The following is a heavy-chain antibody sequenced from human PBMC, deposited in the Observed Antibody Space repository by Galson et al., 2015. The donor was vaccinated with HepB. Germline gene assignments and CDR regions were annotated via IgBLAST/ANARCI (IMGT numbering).Heavy chain of an antibody. D-gene: IGHD5-24*01. V-gene: IGHV1-69*04. CDR1: GGTFSSYA. CDR2: IIPILGIA. J-gene: IGHJ4*02. Sequence: SCKASGGTFSSYAISWVRQAPGQGLEWMGRIIPILGIANYAQKVQGRVTITADKYTSTAYMELSSLRSEDTAVYYCARVSEMATSYYFDYSGQGTLVTVSS. CDR3: ARVSEMATSYYFDY.